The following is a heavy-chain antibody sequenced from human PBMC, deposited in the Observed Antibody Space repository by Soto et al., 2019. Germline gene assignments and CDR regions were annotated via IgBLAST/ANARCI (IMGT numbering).Heavy chain of an antibody. V-gene: IGHV4-34*01. CDR1: GGSFSTYY. Sequence: SETLSLTCAVYGGSFSTYYWNWIRQPPGKGLEWIGEINHSGNTQYNPSLKSRVTMSLDTSKNQFSLKLTSVTAADTAVYYCFGGLGSNWHDPWGQGTLVTVSS. J-gene: IGHJ5*02. CDR2: INHSGNT. D-gene: IGHD6-25*01. CDR3: FGGLGSNWHDP.